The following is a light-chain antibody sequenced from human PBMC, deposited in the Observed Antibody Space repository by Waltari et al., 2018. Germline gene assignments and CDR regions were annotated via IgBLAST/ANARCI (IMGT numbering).Light chain of an antibody. CDR3: QSYDNRLSGVV. J-gene: IGLJ2*01. CDR1: SSHIGAGYD. V-gene: IGLV1-40*01. CDR2: GNH. Sequence: QSVLTQPPSMSGAPGQRVTISCTGSSSHIGAGYDVNWYQQFPGTAPKLLIYGNHTRPAGVPARFSGAKSGTSASLAITGLQPEDEADYFCQSYDNRLSGVVFGGGTKLTVL.